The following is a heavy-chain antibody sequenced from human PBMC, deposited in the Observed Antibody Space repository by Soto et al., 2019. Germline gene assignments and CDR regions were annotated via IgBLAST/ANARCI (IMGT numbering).Heavy chain of an antibody. CDR3: SSDIRKGYSGFQTEYYYYYGMDV. CDR1: GGTFSSYA. V-gene: IGHV1-69*06. D-gene: IGHD5-12*01. CDR2: IIPIFGTA. Sequence: SVKVSCKASGGTFSSYAISWVRQAPGQGLEWMGGIIPIFGTANYAQKFQGRVTITADKSTSTAYMELSSLRSEDTAVYYCSSDIRKGYSGFQTEYYYYYGMDVWGQGTSVTVSS. J-gene: IGHJ6*02.